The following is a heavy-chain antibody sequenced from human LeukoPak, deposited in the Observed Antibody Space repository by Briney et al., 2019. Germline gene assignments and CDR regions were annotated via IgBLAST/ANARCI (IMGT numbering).Heavy chain of an antibody. J-gene: IGHJ4*02. CDR1: GGSISSYY. CDR2: IYYSGST. D-gene: IGHD2-8*02. CDR3: ARSTGGTRRLDY. V-gene: IGHV4-39*01. Sequence: PSETLSLTCTVSGGSISSYYWSWIRQPPGKGLEWIGSIYYSGSTYYNPSLKSRVTISVDTSKNQFSLELSSVTAADTAVYYCARSTGGTRRLDYWGQGTLVTVSS.